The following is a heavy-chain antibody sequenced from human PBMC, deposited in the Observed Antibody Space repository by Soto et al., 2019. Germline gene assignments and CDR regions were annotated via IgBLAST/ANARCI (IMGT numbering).Heavy chain of an antibody. J-gene: IGHJ4*02. V-gene: IGHV4-31*03. CDR3: ARETYYDILTCYYKVWDY. CDR1: GGSISSGGYY. Sequence: QVQLQESGPGLVKPSQTLSLTCTVSGGSISSGGYYWSWIRQHPGNGLEWIGYIYYSGSTYYNPSLKSRVTISVDTSKNHSSLKQSSVTAAATAVYYCARETYYDILTCYYKVWDYWGQGTLVTVSS. CDR2: IYYSGST. D-gene: IGHD3-9*01.